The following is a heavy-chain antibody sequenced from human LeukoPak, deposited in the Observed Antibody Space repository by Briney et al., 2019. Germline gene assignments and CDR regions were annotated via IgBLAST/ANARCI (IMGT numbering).Heavy chain of an antibody. Sequence: GGSLRPSCAASGFTFSSYAMSWVRQAPGKGLERVSAISGSGGSTYYADSVKGRFTISRDNAKNSLYLQMNSLRAEDTAVYYCARSTGGYSYGCDYWGQGTLVTVSS. CDR1: GFTFSSYA. CDR3: ARSTGGYSYGCDY. J-gene: IGHJ4*02. D-gene: IGHD5-18*01. V-gene: IGHV3-23*01. CDR2: ISGSGGST.